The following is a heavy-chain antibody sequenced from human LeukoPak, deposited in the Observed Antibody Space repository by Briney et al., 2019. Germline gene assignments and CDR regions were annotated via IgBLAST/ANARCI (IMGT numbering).Heavy chain of an antibody. CDR3: ARRRYYDGSGYLE. D-gene: IGHD3-22*01. J-gene: IGHJ1*01. CDR1: GDSVSRSDSY. CDR2: IYYSGRT. Sequence: SETLSLTCSVSGDSVSRSDSYWDWIRHPPGKGLQWIGTIYYSGRTYYSPSLKSRVTMSVDTSNNQFSLNLRSVTAADTAVYYCARRRYYDGSGYLEWGQGTLLSVSS. V-gene: IGHV4-39*01.